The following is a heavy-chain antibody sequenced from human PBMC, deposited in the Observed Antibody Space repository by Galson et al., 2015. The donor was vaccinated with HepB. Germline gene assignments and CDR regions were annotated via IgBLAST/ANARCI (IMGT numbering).Heavy chain of an antibody. D-gene: IGHD2-15*01. CDR3: ARGMVAAPKHWFDS. Sequence: TLSLTCTVSGGSISSDDFYWTWIRQSPGKGLEWIGYIHYSGISYYSPSLKSRVTISEDMSKNQFSLRLSSVTAADTAVYYCARGMVAAPKHWFDSWGQGALVTVSS. V-gene: IGHV4-30-4*01. J-gene: IGHJ5*01. CDR1: GGSISSDDFY. CDR2: IHYSGIS.